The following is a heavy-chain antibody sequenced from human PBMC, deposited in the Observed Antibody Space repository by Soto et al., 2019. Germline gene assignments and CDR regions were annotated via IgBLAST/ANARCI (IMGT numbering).Heavy chain of an antibody. D-gene: IGHD3-10*01. CDR2: IFHDGTA. Sequence: SETLSLTCAVSGVSLTSGNWWTWVRQSPQRGLEYIGEIFHDGTANYYPSFERRVAMSVDTSRNQFSLKLTSVTAADTAVYFCARLVYDTRLNYMYFDFWGQGTLVPSPQ. CDR1: GVSLTSGNW. CDR3: ARLVYDTRLNYMYFDF. J-gene: IGHJ4*02. V-gene: IGHV4-4*02.